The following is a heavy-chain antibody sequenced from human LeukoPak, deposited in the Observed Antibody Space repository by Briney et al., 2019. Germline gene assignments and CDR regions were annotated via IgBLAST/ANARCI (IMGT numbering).Heavy chain of an antibody. J-gene: IGHJ4*01. CDR1: GFTFSSYA. V-gene: IGHV3-30*04. CDR3: ARVLGQLPPQ. Sequence: GGSLRLSCAASGFTFSSYAMHWVRQAPGNGLEWVTVISSDGGNKYYADSVKGRFTISRDNSMNTLFLQMNSLGPEDTAVYYCARVLGQLPPQWGHGTLVTVSS. CDR2: ISSDGGNK. D-gene: IGHD4-23*01.